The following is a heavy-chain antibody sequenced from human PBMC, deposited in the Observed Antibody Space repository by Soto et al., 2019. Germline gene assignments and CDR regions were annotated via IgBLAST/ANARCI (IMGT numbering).Heavy chain of an antibody. Sequence: SETLSLTCTVSGGSISSGGYFWSRIRQHPGKGLEWIGYIYYSGSTYYNPSLKSRVTISVDTSKNQFPLKLSSVTAADTAVYYCARVGGFGATTIDYWGQGTLVTVSS. V-gene: IGHV4-31*03. J-gene: IGHJ4*02. CDR3: ARVGGFGATTIDY. D-gene: IGHD3-10*01. CDR2: IYYSGST. CDR1: GGSISSGGYF.